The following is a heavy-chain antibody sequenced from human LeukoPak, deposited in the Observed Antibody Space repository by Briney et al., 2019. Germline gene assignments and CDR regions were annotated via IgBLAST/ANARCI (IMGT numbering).Heavy chain of an antibody. Sequence: SETLSLTCAVYGDSFTGYYWSWIRQPPGRGLEWIGEINDRGVTYSDPSLKSRVTISRDTSKSQFSLRLTSVTAADTAVYYCARDLSGYLLPWFDPWGQGTLVTVSS. V-gene: IGHV4-34*01. CDR3: ARDLSGYLLPWFDP. CDR1: GDSFTGYY. J-gene: IGHJ5*02. D-gene: IGHD5-18*01. CDR2: INDRGVT.